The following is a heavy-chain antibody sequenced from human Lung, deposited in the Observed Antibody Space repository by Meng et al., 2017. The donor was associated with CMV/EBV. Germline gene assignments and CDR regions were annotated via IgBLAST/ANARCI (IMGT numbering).Heavy chain of an antibody. V-gene: IGHV1-18*01. D-gene: IGHD3-10*01. Sequence: ASXXVFXKASGYTFTSYGISWGRQAPGQGLEWMGWISAYNGNTNYAQKFQGRVIMTTDTFTSTAYMELRSLRSDDTAVYYCARDWELVTHGGDYWGQGTLVTVSS. J-gene: IGHJ4*02. CDR1: GYTFTSYG. CDR3: ARDWELVTHGGDY. CDR2: ISAYNGNT.